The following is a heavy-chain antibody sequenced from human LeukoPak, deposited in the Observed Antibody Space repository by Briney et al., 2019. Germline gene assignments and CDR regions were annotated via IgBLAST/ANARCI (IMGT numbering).Heavy chain of an antibody. V-gene: IGHV2-5*02. CDR3: AHRWVGSSWYWVYFDY. D-gene: IGHD6-13*01. J-gene: IGHJ4*02. CDR2: IYWDDDK. CDR1: GFSLSTSGVG. Sequence: SGPKLVKPTQTLTLTCTFSGFSLSTSGVGVGRIRQPPGKALEWLALIYWDDDKRYSPSLKSRLTITKDTSKNQVVLTMTNMDPVDTATYYCAHRWVGSSWYWVYFDYWGQGTLVTVSS.